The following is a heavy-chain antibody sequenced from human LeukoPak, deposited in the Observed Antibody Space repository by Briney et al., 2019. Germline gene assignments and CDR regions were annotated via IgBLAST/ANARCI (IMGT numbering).Heavy chain of an antibody. D-gene: IGHD3-22*01. V-gene: IGHV4-61*05. J-gene: IGHJ4*02. CDR3: ARSPSYYYDSSGYYSLSYYFDY. Sequence: PSETLSLTCTVSGGSISSSSYYWGWIRQPPGKGLEWIGYIYYSGSTNYNPSLKSRVTISVDTSKNQFSLKLSSVTAADTAVYYCARSPSYYYDSSGYYSLSYYFDYWGQGTLVTVSS. CDR2: IYYSGST. CDR1: GGSISSSSYY.